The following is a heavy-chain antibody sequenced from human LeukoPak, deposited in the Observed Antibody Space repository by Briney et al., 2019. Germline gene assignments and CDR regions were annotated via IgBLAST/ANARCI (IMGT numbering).Heavy chain of an antibody. D-gene: IGHD6-19*01. CDR2: IFYSGAT. CDR3: VRHRQWLLFPDY. V-gene: IGHV4-39*01. J-gene: IGHJ4*02. Sequence: SETLSLTCTVSGDSISINYNWGWIGQPPGKRLEWIGSIFYSGATYYSPSLKSRVTISVDTSKNQFSLKLSSMTAADTAVYYCVRHRQWLLFPDYWGQGTLVTVSS. CDR1: GDSISINYN.